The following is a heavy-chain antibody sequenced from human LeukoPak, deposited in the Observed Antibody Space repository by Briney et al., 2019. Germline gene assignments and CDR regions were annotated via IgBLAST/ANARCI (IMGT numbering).Heavy chain of an antibody. V-gene: IGHV4-61*01. J-gene: IGHJ4*02. CDR1: GGSVSSGSYY. D-gene: IGHD1-1*01. CDR3: ARVENDGPNYYFDY. CDR2: IYYSGST. Sequence: PSETLSLTCTVSGGSVSSGSYYWSWIRQPPGTGLEWIGYIYYSGSTNYNPSLKSRVTTSVDTSKNQFSLKLSSVTAADTAVYYCARVENDGPNYYFDYWGQGTLVTVSS.